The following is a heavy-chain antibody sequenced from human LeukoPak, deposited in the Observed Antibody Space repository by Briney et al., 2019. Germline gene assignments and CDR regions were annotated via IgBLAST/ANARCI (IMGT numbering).Heavy chain of an antibody. J-gene: IGHJ5*02. CDR2: IYVDGRTT. CDR1: GFTVSNNY. V-gene: IGHV3-74*01. Sequence: GGSLRLSCAASGFTVSNNYMNWVRQPPGKGLVWVSRIYVDGRTTNYADSVKGRFTISRDNAKNTVYLEMNSLSVEDAATYYCIRDFRSADLWGQGTLVTVTS. CDR3: IRDFRSADL.